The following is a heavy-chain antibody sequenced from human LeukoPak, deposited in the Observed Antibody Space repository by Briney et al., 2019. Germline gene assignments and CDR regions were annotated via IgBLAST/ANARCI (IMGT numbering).Heavy chain of an antibody. V-gene: IGHV4-34*01. CDR2: INHGGST. Sequence: SETLSLTCAVYGGSLSTYYWTWIRQPPGKGLEWIGEINHGGSTNYNTSLKSRVTISIDTSKNQCPLKLSSVTAADTAVYYCATSGWYLLPGVYWGEGTLVTVSS. CDR3: ATSGWYLLPGVY. CDR1: GGSLSTYY. D-gene: IGHD6-19*01. J-gene: IGHJ4*02.